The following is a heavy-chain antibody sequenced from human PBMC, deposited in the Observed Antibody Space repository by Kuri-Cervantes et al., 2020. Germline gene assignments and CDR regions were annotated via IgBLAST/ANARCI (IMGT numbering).Heavy chain of an antibody. Sequence: GGSLRLSCAASGFTLSSYWMSWVRQAPGKGLEWVANIKQDGSEKYYVDSVKGRFTTSRDNAKNSLYLQMNSLRAEDTAVYYCAREKMGSWYPFDYWGQGTLVTVSS. CDR2: IKQDGSEK. CDR1: GFTLSSYW. J-gene: IGHJ4*02. CDR3: AREKMGSWYPFDY. V-gene: IGHV3-7*01. D-gene: IGHD6-13*01.